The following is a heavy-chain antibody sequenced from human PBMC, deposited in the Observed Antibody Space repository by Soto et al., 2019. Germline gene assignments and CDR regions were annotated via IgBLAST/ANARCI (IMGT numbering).Heavy chain of an antibody. Sequence: GASLRVSCAASGFSFGISPMHWVRQAPGKGPEWVALISYDGTIKFYAGSVKGLFTISRDNSKSTLYLQVDSLRPEDAAVYYCARDPKTSGGQHWAFNYFDSWGQGTLVTVSS. V-gene: IGHV3-30-3*01. CDR2: ISYDGTIK. CDR1: GFSFGISP. J-gene: IGHJ4*02. CDR3: ARDPKTSGGQHWAFNYFDS. D-gene: IGHD7-27*01.